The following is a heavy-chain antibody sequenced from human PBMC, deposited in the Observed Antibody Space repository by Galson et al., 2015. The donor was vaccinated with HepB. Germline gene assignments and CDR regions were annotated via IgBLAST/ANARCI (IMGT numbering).Heavy chain of an antibody. D-gene: IGHD3-3*01. J-gene: IGHJ3*01. Sequence: SLRLSCAASGFAFSHHAMSWVCQAPGKGPEWVSSIRGSGDDTKYADSVKGRFTISRDNFETMVFLQMNSLRVEDTAVYYCARDRTYHDFWRGYDLWGQGTMVAVSS. CDR2: IRGSGDDT. V-gene: IGHV3-23*01. CDR3: ARDRTYHDFWRGYDL. CDR1: GFAFSHHA.